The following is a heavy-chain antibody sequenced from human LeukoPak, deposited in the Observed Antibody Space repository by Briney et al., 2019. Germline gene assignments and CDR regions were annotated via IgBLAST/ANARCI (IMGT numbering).Heavy chain of an antibody. D-gene: IGHD3-22*01. CDR2: ISGNNGNT. CDR1: GYTFTNYA. V-gene: IGHV1-18*01. J-gene: IGHJ5*02. Sequence: ASVKVSCKVSGYTFTNYAITWVRQAPGQGLEWMGWISGNNGNTNYAQNVQGRVTMTTDTSTSTAYMELRSLRSDDTAVYYCARDHDYYDSSGYHNWFDPWGQGTLVTVSS. CDR3: ARDHDYYDSSGYHNWFDP.